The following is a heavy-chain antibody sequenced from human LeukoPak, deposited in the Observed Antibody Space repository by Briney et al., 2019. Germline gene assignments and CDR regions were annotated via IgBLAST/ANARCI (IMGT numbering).Heavy chain of an antibody. V-gene: IGHV1-69*13. Sequence: SVKVSCKASGGTFSSYAVSWVRQAPGQGLEWMGGIIPIFGTANYAQKFQGRVTITADESTSAAYMELSSLRSEDTAVYYCARSPRIAAAGIDYWGQGTLVTVSS. J-gene: IGHJ4*02. CDR2: IIPIFGTA. CDR1: GGTFSSYA. D-gene: IGHD6-13*01. CDR3: ARSPRIAAAGIDY.